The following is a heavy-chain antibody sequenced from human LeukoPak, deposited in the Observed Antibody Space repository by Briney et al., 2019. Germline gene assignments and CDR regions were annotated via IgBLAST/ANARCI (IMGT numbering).Heavy chain of an antibody. CDR3: AKDLMRDRWFGES. Sequence: PGGPLRLSCAASGFTFSYYGMHWVRRAPGKGLEWVAFIRYDGNDKFYADSVKGRFTISRDTSRNTLYLQMNSLRTDDTAVYYCAKDLMRDRWFGESWGQGTLVTVSS. J-gene: IGHJ5*02. CDR1: GFTFSYYG. D-gene: IGHD3-10*01. V-gene: IGHV3-30*02. CDR2: IRYDGNDK.